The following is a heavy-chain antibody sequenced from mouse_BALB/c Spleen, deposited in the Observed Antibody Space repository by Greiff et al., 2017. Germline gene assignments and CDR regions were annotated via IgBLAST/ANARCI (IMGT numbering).Heavy chain of an antibody. CDR1: GFTFSSYT. J-gene: IGHJ3*01. CDR2: ISNGGGST. D-gene: IGHD3-3*01. Sequence: EVQLVESGGGLVQPGGSLKLSCAASGFTFSSYTMSWVRQTPEKRLEWVAYISNGGGSTYYPDTVKGRFTISRDNAKNTLYLQMSSLKSEDTAMYYCAGRGDRGNWFAYWGQGTLVTVSA. V-gene: IGHV5-12-2*01. CDR3: AGRGDRGNWFAY.